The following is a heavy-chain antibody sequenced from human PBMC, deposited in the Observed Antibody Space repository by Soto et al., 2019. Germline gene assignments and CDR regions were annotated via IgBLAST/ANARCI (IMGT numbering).Heavy chain of an antibody. CDR3: ARDGWGSNWYFDL. V-gene: IGHV3-30*03. CDR1: GVTFKDYG. J-gene: IGHJ2*01. D-gene: IGHD3-16*01. Sequence: QVQLVESGGGVAQPGRSLRLSCGAPGVTFKDYGMHWVRQAPGKGLEWVAVISYDGKQTYYADSVKGRFTISTDKSKRTLFLQMNSLRVDDTTVYYCARDGWGSNWYFDLWGRGTLVTVSS. CDR2: ISYDGKQT.